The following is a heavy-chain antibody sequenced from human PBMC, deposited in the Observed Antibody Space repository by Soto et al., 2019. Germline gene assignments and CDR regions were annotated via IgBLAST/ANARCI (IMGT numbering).Heavy chain of an antibody. CDR3: ARPLGGSHCDSGGYYYGY. D-gene: IGHD3-22*01. Sequence: GGSLRLSCAASGFTFSSYWMHWVRQAPGKGLVWVSRINGDGSSTSYADSVKGRFTISRDNAKNTLYLQMNSLRAEDTAVYYCARPLGGSHCDSGGYYYGYWGQGTLVTVSS. CDR1: GFTFSSYW. V-gene: IGHV3-74*01. J-gene: IGHJ4*02. CDR2: INGDGSST.